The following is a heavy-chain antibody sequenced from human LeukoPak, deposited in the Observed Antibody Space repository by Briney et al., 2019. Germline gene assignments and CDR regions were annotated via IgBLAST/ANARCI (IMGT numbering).Heavy chain of an antibody. CDR2: ILSDGSGD. D-gene: IGHD1-26*01. CDR3: ANTVGANKNYFDY. CDR1: GFSFNTYD. Sequence: GGSLRLSCAASGFSFNTYDMHWVRQAPGKGLDWVAVILSDGSGDHYADSVRGRFTISRDNSKNTLYLQINDLRPEDRAVYYCANTVGANKNYFDYWGQGALVTVSS. V-gene: IGHV3-30*18. J-gene: IGHJ4*02.